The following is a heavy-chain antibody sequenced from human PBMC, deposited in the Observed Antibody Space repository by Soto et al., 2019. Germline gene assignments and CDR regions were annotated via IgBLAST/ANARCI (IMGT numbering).Heavy chain of an antibody. J-gene: IGHJ1*01. CDR1: GFTVSSYA. D-gene: IGHD2-2*01. CDR2: ISYDGSNK. V-gene: IGHV3-30-3*01. CDR3: EREFGYDVV. Sequence: GGSLRLSCSASGFTVSSYAMHWVRQAPGKGLEWVAVISYDGSNKYYADSVKGRFTISRDNSKNTLYLQMNSLRAEDTAVYYCEREFGYDVVWAPATLVTVSS.